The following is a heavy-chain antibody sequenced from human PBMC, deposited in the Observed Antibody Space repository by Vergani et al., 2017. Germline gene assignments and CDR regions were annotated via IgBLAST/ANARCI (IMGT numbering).Heavy chain of an antibody. CDR2: IIPIFGTA. J-gene: IGHJ6*02. V-gene: IGHV1-69*18. CDR3: AREPYDSSGYSPPNYYYGMDV. Sequence: QVQLVQSGAEVKKPGASVKVSCKASGYTFTGYYMHWVRQAPGQGLEWMGRIIPIFGTANYAQKFQGRVTITADESTSTAYMELSSLRSEDTAVYYCAREPYDSSGYSPPNYYYGMDVWGQGTTVTVSS. CDR1: GYTFTGYY. D-gene: IGHD3-22*01.